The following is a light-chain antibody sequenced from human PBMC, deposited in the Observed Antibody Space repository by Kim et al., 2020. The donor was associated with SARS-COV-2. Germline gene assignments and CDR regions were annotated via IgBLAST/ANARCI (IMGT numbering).Light chain of an antibody. CDR3: SSYTSSSIRV. J-gene: IGLJ2*01. Sequence: GQSITSSCTGTSSDVGGYNYVSWYQQHPGKAPKLMIYDVSNRPSGVSNRFSGSKSGNTASLTISGLQAEDEADYYCSSYTSSSIRVFGGGTQLTVL. CDR2: DVS. V-gene: IGLV2-14*03. CDR1: SSDVGGYNY.